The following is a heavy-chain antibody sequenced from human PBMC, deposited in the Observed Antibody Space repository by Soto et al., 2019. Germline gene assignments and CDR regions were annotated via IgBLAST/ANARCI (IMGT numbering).Heavy chain of an antibody. J-gene: IGHJ4*02. V-gene: IGHV3-23*01. CDR1: GFTFSSYA. D-gene: IGHD3-10*01. Sequence: GGSLRLSCAASGFTFSSYAMSWVRQAPGKGLEWVSAISGSGGSTYYADSVKGRFTISRDNSKNTLYLQMNSLRAEDTAVYHCAKDLLWFGELLPPTYSSDYRDPAPLLTVSS. CDR3: AKDLLWFGELLPPTYSSDY. CDR2: ISGSGGST.